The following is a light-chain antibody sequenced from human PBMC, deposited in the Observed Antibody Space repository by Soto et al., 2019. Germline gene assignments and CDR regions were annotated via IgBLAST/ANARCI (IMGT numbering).Light chain of an antibody. Sequence: EIVLTQYPGTLSLSPGERATLSCRASQSVSSSYLAWYQQKPGQAPRLLIYGASSSATGIPDRFSGSGSGTDFTLTISRLEPEDFAVYYCQQYGSSMYTFGQGTKLEIK. CDR2: GAS. J-gene: IGKJ2*01. CDR1: QSVSSSY. CDR3: QQYGSSMYT. V-gene: IGKV3-20*01.